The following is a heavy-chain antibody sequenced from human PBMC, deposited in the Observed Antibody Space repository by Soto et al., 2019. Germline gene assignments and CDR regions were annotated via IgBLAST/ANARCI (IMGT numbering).Heavy chain of an antibody. CDR2: ISPYNGNT. J-gene: IGHJ4*02. D-gene: IGHD4-4*01. CDR1: GFTFNTYF. V-gene: IGHV1-18*01. CDR3: ARETSNSVDY. Sequence: HVQLLQSGGELKKPGASVKVSCNTSGFTFNTYFISWVRQAPGQGLEWMGWISPYNGNTKYGEKFQGRVTMTTDTITRTAYMELRNLRIDDTAVYYCARETSNSVDYWGQGTLVTVSS.